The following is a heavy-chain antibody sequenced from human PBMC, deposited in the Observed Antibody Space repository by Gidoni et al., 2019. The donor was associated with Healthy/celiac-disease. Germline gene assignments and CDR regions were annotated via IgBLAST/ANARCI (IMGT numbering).Heavy chain of an antibody. CDR3: AKDISGYSSSLDYYYYYGMDV. V-gene: IGHV3-30*18. CDR2: ISYDGSNK. CDR1: GLTFSSYG. Sequence: QVQLVESGGGVVQPGRSLRLSCAASGLTFSSYGMHWVRQAPGKGLEWVAVISYDGSNKYYADSVKGRVTISRDNSKNTLYLQMNSLRAEDTAVYYCAKDISGYSSSLDYYYYYGMDVWGQGTTVTVSS. J-gene: IGHJ6*02. D-gene: IGHD6-6*01.